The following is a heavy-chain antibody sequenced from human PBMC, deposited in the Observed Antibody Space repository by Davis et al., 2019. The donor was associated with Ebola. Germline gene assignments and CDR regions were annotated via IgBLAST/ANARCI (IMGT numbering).Heavy chain of an antibody. CDR3: ATWGGYQLPNGMDV. Sequence: ASVKVSCKASGYTFTSYGISWVRQAPGQGLEWMGWISAYNGNTNYAQKFQGRVTMTEDTSTDTAYMELSSLRSEDTAVYYCATWGGYQLPNGMDVWGQGTTVTVSS. CDR2: ISAYNGNT. J-gene: IGHJ6*02. CDR1: GYTFTSYG. V-gene: IGHV1-18*01. D-gene: IGHD2-2*01.